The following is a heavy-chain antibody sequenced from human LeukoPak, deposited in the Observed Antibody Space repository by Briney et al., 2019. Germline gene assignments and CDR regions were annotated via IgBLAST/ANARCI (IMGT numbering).Heavy chain of an antibody. CDR3: ARGYSFGQYFDS. Sequence: GGSLRLSCAASGFTFSSYGMHWVRQAPGKGLEWVAVIWYDGSNKYYADSVKGRFTISRDNSKNTLYLQMNNLRPEDTAVYYCARGYSFGQYFDSWGQGTLVTVSS. J-gene: IGHJ4*02. D-gene: IGHD5-18*01. CDR2: IWYDGSNK. CDR1: GFTFSSYG. V-gene: IGHV3-33*01.